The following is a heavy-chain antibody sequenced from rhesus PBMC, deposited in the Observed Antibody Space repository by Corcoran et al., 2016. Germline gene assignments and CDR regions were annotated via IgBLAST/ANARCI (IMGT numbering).Heavy chain of an antibody. V-gene: IGHV4-65*01. D-gene: IGHD3-9*01. CDR1: GGSISTSVW. Sequence: QVQLQESGPGLVKPSETLSLTCTVPGGSISTSVWWGWIRQPPGKGLEWIGFVNGGSGAIYYSPSLRSRVSASTDTSKNQFSLRLTSVTAADTAVYYCTTSYYEDDYGYYYTFYFDYWGQGVLVTVSS. CDR2: VNGGSGAI. J-gene: IGHJ4*01. CDR3: TTSYYEDDYGYYYTFYFDY.